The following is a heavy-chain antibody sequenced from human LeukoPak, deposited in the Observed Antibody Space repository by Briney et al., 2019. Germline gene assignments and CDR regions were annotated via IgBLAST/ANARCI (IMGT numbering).Heavy chain of an antibody. Sequence: GGSLRLSCAGSGFAFSRYGMTWVRQAPGKGLEWGSYISGSSGTINYADSVKGRLTISRDNAKNSLFLQMNGLRVEDTAVYFCAREHDYGDYAFDFWGWGTLVTVSS. CDR3: AREHDYGDYAFDF. CDR2: ISGSSGTI. D-gene: IGHD4-17*01. V-gene: IGHV3-48*04. CDR1: GFAFSRYG. J-gene: IGHJ4*02.